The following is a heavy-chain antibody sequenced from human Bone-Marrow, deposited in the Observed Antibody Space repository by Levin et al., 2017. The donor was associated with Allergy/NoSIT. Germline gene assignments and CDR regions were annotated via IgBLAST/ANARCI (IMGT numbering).Heavy chain of an antibody. CDR2: IKQDESEK. V-gene: IGHV3-7*01. Sequence: LSLTCAASGFTFSSYWMAWVRQAPGKGLEWVANIKQDESEKYYVDSVKGRFTISRDNADNALYLQMNSLRAEDTAVYYCARDWGGSLDHWGQGTLVTVSS. D-gene: IGHD3-3*01. J-gene: IGHJ4*02. CDR3: ARDWGGSLDH. CDR1: GFTFSSYW.